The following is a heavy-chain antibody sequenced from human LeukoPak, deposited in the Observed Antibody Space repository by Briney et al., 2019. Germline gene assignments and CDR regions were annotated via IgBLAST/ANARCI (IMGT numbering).Heavy chain of an antibody. D-gene: IGHD3-3*01. CDR3: ARVYYDFWSGYLTPDY. CDR1: GFTFDDYG. Sequence: GGSLRLSCAASGFTFDDYGMSWVRQAPGKGLEWVSGINWNGGSTGYADSVKGRFTISRGNAKNSLYLQMNSLRAEDTALYYCARVYYDFWSGYLTPDYWGQGTLVTVSS. J-gene: IGHJ4*02. CDR2: INWNGGST. V-gene: IGHV3-20*04.